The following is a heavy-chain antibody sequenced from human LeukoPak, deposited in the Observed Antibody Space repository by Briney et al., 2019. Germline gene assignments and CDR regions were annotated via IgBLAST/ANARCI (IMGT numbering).Heavy chain of an antibody. CDR3: ARSPGEEFDY. Sequence: PGGSLRLSCAASAFTFSSYAMHWVRQAPGKGLEWVAVISYDGSNKYYADSVKGRFTISRDNSKNTLYLQMNSLRAEDTAVYYCARSPGEEFDYWGQGTLVTVSS. J-gene: IGHJ4*02. D-gene: IGHD3-10*01. CDR2: ISYDGSNK. CDR1: AFTFSSYA. V-gene: IGHV3-30*04.